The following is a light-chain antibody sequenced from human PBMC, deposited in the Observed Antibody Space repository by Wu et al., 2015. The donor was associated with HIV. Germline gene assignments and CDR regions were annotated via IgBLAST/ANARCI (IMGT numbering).Light chain of an antibody. J-gene: IGKJ4*01. Sequence: EIVLTQSPGTLSLSTGGGATLSCRASQSINSNYLAWYQQKPGQAPRLLIHGATSRATGIPDRFSGSGSGTEFTLTINRLEPEDFAVYYCQHIGTSSLTFGGGTKVEIK. CDR3: QHIGTSSLT. V-gene: IGKV3-20*01. CDR1: QSINSNY. CDR2: GAT.